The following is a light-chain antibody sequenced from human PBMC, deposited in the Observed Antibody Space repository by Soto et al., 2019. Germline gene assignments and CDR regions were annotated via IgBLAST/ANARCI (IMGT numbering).Light chain of an antibody. CDR2: DAS. J-gene: IGKJ1*01. V-gene: IGKV1-5*01. Sequence: IQMTQSPSTLSLSVGEGVTMTCRASQTISRWLAWYQQKPGKAPKLLIYDASAWPRGVPSRFSGSGSGTKFTLTIVSLQPDDFASYYCQHSATFSETFGQGA. CDR1: QTISRW. CDR3: QHSATFSET.